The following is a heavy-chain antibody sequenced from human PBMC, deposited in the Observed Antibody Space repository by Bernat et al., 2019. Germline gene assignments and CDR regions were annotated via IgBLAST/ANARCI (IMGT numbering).Heavy chain of an antibody. CDR3: AREAGACSSTSSYAYNWFDP. CDR2: IIPIFGIA. J-gene: IGHJ5*02. Sequence: QVQLVQSGAEVKKPGSSVKVSCKASGGTFSSYAISWVRQAPGQGLEWMGGIIPIFGIANYAQKFQGRVTITADKSTSTAYMELSSLRSEDTAVYYCAREAGACSSTSSYAYNWFDPWGQGTLVTVPS. V-gene: IGHV1-69*17. D-gene: IGHD2-2*01. CDR1: GGTFSSYA.